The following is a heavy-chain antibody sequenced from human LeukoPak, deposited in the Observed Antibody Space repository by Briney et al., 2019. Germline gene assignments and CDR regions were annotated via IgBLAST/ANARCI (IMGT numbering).Heavy chain of an antibody. CDR2: ISAFNGDT. J-gene: IGHJ5*02. V-gene: IGHV1-18*01. CDR3: ARGLEWLTRRHTWFDP. D-gene: IGHD3-3*01. CDR1: SYTFTNYA. Sequence: GASVKVSCKASSYTFTNYAFTWVRQAPGQGLEWMGWISAFNGDTNYAPKLQGRVTMTTDTSTSTAYMELRSLRSDDTAVYYCARGLEWLTRRHTWFDPWGQGTLVTVSS.